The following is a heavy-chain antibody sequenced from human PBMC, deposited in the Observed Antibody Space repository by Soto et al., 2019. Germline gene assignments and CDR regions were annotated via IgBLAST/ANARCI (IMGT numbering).Heavy chain of an antibody. CDR1: GYTFTSYG. J-gene: IGHJ4*02. Sequence: ASVKVSCKASGYTFTSYGISWVRQAPGQGLEWMGWISAYNGNTNYAQKLQGRVTMTTDTSTSTAYMELRSLRSDDTAVYYCAREEEVVITTCYFDYWGQGTLVTVSS. V-gene: IGHV1-18*01. D-gene: IGHD3-22*01. CDR2: ISAYNGNT. CDR3: AREEEVVITTCYFDY.